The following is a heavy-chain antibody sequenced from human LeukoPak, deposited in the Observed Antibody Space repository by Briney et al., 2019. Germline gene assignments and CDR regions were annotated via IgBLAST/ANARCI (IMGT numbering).Heavy chain of an antibody. V-gene: IGHV3-21*01. Sequence: PGGSLRLSCAASGFTFSSYSMNWVRQAPGKGLEWVSSISSSSSYIYYADSVKGRFTISRDNAKNSLYLQMNSLRAEDTAVYYCARWPPTHTAMVHDYWGRGTLVTVSS. CDR2: ISSSSSYI. J-gene: IGHJ4*02. D-gene: IGHD5-18*01. CDR3: ARWPPTHTAMVHDY. CDR1: GFTFSSYS.